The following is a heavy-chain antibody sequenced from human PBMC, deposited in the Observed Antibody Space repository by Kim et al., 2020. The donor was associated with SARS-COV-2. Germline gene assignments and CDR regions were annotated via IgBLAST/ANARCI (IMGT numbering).Heavy chain of an antibody. CDR2: INTNTGNP. D-gene: IGHD2-2*02. J-gene: IGHJ6*02. CDR1: GYTFTRYA. CDR3: ATPIVVVPAAIWEADYYYGMDV. Sequence: ASVKVSCKASGYTFTRYAMNWVRQAPGQGLEWMGWINTNTGNPTYAQGFTGRFVFSLDTSVSTAYLQICSLKAEDTAVYYCATPIVVVPAAIWEADYYYGMDVWGQGTTVTVSS. V-gene: IGHV7-4-1*01.